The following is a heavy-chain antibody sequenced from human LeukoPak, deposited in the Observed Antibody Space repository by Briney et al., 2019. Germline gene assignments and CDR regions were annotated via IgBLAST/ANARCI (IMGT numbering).Heavy chain of an antibody. J-gene: IGHJ4*02. CDR1: GFTFSSYA. D-gene: IGHD6-13*01. V-gene: IGHV3-30*01. CDR2: ISYDGSNK. CDR3: ASTQQQLHV. Sequence: AGSLCLSCTASGFTFSSYAMHWVRQAPGKGLEWVAVISYDGSNKYYADSVKCRFTISRDNSKNTLYLQMNSLRAEDTAVYYCASTQQQLHVWGQGTLVTVSS.